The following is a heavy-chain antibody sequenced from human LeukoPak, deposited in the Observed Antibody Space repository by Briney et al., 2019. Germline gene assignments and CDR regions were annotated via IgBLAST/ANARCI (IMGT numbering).Heavy chain of an antibody. V-gene: IGHV5-51*01. J-gene: IGHJ5*02. CDR2: IYPGDSDT. D-gene: IGHD6-13*01. CDR3: VRAVGSSWYWFDP. CDR1: GYSFTSYW. Sequence: GESLKISCKGSGYSFTSYWIGWVRQMPGKGLEWMGIIYPGDSDTRNSPSFQGQVTISADKSISTAYLQWRSLEASDTAMYYCVRAVGSSWYWFDPWAREPWSPSPQ.